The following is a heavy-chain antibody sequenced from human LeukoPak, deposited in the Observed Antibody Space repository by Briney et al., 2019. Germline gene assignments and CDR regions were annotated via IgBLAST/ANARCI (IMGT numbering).Heavy chain of an antibody. V-gene: IGHV1-69*05. Sequence: GASVKVSCKASGGTFSSYAISWVRQAPGQGLEWMGGIIPIFGTANYAQKFQGRVTITTDESTSTAYMELSSLRSEDTAVYYCARAYDSSGYYSAYDAFDIWGQGTMVTVSS. J-gene: IGHJ3*02. D-gene: IGHD3-22*01. CDR3: ARAYDSSGYYSAYDAFDI. CDR1: GGTFSSYA. CDR2: IIPIFGTA.